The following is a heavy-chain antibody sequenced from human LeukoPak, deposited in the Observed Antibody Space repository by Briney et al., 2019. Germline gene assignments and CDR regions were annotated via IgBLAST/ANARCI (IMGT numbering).Heavy chain of an antibody. CDR3: AKDLAAYCSGGSCYGLDY. Sequence: PGGSLRLSCTASGFTFSSYTMTWVRQAPGKGLKWVSTITTGDGNTYYADSVKGRFTVSRDDSKNTLYLQMNSLRAEDTAVYYCAKDLAAYCSGGSCYGLDYWGQGTLVTVSS. CDR2: ITTGDGNT. V-gene: IGHV3-23*01. CDR1: GFTFSSYT. D-gene: IGHD2-15*01. J-gene: IGHJ4*02.